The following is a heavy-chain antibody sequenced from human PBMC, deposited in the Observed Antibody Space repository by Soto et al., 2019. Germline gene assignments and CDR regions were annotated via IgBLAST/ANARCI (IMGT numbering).Heavy chain of an antibody. V-gene: IGHV4-59*08. J-gene: IGHJ4*02. CDR3: ARRYGSCFDY. Sequence: QVQLQESGPGLVKPSETLSLTCTVSGGSISSYYWSWIRQPPGKGLEWIGYIYYSGSTNYNPSLTSRVTVSVDTSNTQFSLKLSSVTAADTAVYYCARRYGSCFDYWGQGTLVTVSS. CDR1: GGSISSYY. D-gene: IGHD5-18*01. CDR2: IYYSGST.